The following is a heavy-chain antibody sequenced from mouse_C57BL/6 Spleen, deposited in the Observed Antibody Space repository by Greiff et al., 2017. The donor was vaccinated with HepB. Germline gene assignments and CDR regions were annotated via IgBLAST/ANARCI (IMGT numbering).Heavy chain of an antibody. D-gene: IGHD4-1*01. CDR2: IDPSDSYT. Sequence: QVQLQQPGAELVKPGASVKLSCKASGYTFTSYWMQWVKRRPGQGLEWIGEIDPSDSYTNYNQKFKGKATLTVDTSSSTAYMQLSSLTSEDSAVYYCARAGTVFDYWGQGTTLTVSS. V-gene: IGHV1-50*01. CDR1: GYTFTSYW. J-gene: IGHJ2*01. CDR3: ARAGTVFDY.